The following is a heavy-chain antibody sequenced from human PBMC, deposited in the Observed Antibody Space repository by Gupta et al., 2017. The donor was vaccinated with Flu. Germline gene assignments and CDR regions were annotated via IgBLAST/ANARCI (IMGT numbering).Heavy chain of an antibody. CDR2: ISGISNKI. D-gene: IGHD4-17*01. CDR3: ARGPSDYVDPDDAFEI. V-gene: IGHV3-21*06. J-gene: IGHJ3*02. CDR1: YT. Sequence: YTMHWVRQAPGKGLEWVSSISGISNKIHYSDSLTGQFTISRDNAKNSLYLHMDGLRHEDTAVYFCARGPSDYVDPDDAFEIWGQGTLVTVSS.